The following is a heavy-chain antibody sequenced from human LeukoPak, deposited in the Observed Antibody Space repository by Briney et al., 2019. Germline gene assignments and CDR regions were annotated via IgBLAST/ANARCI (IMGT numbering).Heavy chain of an antibody. Sequence: SETLSLTCTVSGVSTTNGIYYWAWIRQSPGKGLEWIGSVHNVGSTYYNLSLRSRVTMSIDTSKNQFSLRLNSVTAADTAVYYCARHAEYDSGWHFYLDHWGQGILVTVSS. CDR3: ARHAEYDSGWHFYLDH. D-gene: IGHD6-19*01. CDR2: VHNVGST. J-gene: IGHJ4*02. V-gene: IGHV4-39*01. CDR1: GVSTTNGIYY.